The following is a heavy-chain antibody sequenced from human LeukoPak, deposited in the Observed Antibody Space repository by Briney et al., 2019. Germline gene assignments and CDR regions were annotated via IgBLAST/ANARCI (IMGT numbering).Heavy chain of an antibody. V-gene: IGHV3-21*01. D-gene: IGHD6-13*01. CDR1: GFTFSTYS. Sequence: GGSLRLSCAASGFTFSTYSMNWVRQAPGKGLEWVSSISSSSSYIYYADSVKGRFTISRDNAKNSLYLQMNSLRAEDTAVYYCAPEGIAAAGTSYWGQGTLVTVSS. CDR3: APEGIAAAGTSY. J-gene: IGHJ4*02. CDR2: ISSSSSYI.